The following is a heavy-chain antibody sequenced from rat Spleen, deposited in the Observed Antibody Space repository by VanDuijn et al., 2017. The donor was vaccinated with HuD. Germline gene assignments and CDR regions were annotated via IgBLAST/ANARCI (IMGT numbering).Heavy chain of an antibody. CDR2: ISYEGSST. D-gene: IGHD1-11*01. V-gene: IGHV5-22*01. J-gene: IGHJ2*01. CDR1: GFTFSDYY. CDR3: TSYGGYAHY. Sequence: EVQLVESGGGLVQPGRSLKLSCAASGFTFSDYYMAWVRQAPKKGLEWVASISYEGSSTYYGDSVKGRFTISRDNAKNTLYLQMNSLRSEDTATYYCTSYGGYAHYWGQGVMVTVSS.